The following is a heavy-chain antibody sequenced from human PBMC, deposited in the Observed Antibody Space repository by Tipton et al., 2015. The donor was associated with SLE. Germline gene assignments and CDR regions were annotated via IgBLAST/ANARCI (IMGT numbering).Heavy chain of an antibody. D-gene: IGHD3-10*01. CDR2: ITPSGST. J-gene: IGHJ3*02. V-gene: IGHV4-34*01. Sequence: TLSLTCAVYGGSFNGYYWSWLRQPPGKGLVWIVEITPSGSTNCNPSLKSRVTLSVDTSKSQFSLDLTSVTAADTAVYYCARRGLAYYYGSGRALDIWVQGTMVTVSS. CDR1: GGSFNGYY. CDR3: ARRGLAYYYGSGRALDI.